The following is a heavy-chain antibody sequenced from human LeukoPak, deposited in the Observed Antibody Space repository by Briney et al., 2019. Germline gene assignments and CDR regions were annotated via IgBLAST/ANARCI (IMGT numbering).Heavy chain of an antibody. CDR1: GGTFSSYA. D-gene: IGHD5-18*01. Sequence: SVKVSCKASGGTFSSYAISWVRQAPGQGLEWMGGIIPIFGTANYAQKFQGRVTITTDESTSTAYMELSSLRSEDTAVYYCATGYSYGYSHFDYWGQGTLVTVSS. J-gene: IGHJ4*02. V-gene: IGHV1-69*05. CDR3: ATGYSYGYSHFDY. CDR2: IIPIFGTA.